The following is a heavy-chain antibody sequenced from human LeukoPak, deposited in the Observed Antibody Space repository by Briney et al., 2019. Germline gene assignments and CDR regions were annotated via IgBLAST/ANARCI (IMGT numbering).Heavy chain of an antibody. CDR3: ARATPTQRKVFDL. CDR1: GFTFSSYS. CDR2: ISSSSGTI. V-gene: IGHV3-48*02. D-gene: IGHD4-23*01. Sequence: PGGSLRLSCAASGFTFSSYSVNWVRQAPGKGLEWVSYISSSSGTIYYADSVKGRFTISRDNAKNSLYLQMNSLRDEDTAVYYCARATPTQRKVFDLSGRGTLVTVSS. J-gene: IGHJ2*01.